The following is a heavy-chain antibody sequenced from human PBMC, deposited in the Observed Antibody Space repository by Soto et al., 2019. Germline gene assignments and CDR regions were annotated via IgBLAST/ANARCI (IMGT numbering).Heavy chain of an antibody. CDR2: IIPIFGTA. J-gene: IGHJ6*02. CDR3: ANSDDIWTGYHPNYYYGRDV. D-gene: IGHD3-9*01. CDR1: GGTFSSYA. Sequence: QVQLVQSGAEVKKPGSSVKVSCKASGGTFSSYAISWVRQAPGQGLEWMGGIIPIFGTANYAQKFQGRVTITADESTSTXYXXMSSRRSEETAVYYCANSDDIWTGYHPNYYYGRDVWGQGPTVTVSS. V-gene: IGHV1-69*12.